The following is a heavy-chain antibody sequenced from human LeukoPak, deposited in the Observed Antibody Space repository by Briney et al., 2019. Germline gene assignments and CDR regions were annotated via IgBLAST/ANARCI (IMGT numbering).Heavy chain of an antibody. CDR3: ARVVYGSGSYSWFDP. Sequence: ASVKVSCKASGGTFSSYAISWVRQAPGQGLEWMGGIIPIFGTANYAQKFQGRVTITADESTSTAYMELSNLRSEDTAVYYCARVVYGSGSYSWFDPWGQGTLVTVSS. CDR2: IIPIFGTA. CDR1: GGTFSSYA. J-gene: IGHJ5*02. V-gene: IGHV1-69*01. D-gene: IGHD3-10*01.